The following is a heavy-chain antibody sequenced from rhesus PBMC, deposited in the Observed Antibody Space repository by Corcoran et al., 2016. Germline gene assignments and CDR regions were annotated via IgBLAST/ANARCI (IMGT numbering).Heavy chain of an antibody. CDR1: VGSISSNY. CDR2: IEGGGGSP. V-gene: IGHV4-160*01. D-gene: IGHD6-25*01. Sequence: QVQLQESGPGLVKPSETLSLTCAVSVGSISSNYWSWIRQAPGKGLEWIGRIEGGGGSPDDNPANKRRVTSSTDTSKNQFSLKLSSVTAADTAVYYCARVGSGGWNHNSLDVWGRGVLVTVSS. J-gene: IGHJ5-2*02. CDR3: ARVGSGGWNHNSLDV.